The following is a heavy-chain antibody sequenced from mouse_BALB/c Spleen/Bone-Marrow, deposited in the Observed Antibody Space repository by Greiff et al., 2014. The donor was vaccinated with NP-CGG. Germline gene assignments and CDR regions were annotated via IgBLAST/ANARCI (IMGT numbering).Heavy chain of an antibody. D-gene: IGHD2-5*01. V-gene: IGHV1-39*01. J-gene: IGHJ1*01. Sequence: VQLQQSGPELEKPGASVKIPCKASGYSFSGYNLNWVKQNSGQSLEWIGNIDPYYGDTTYNQKFKGKATLTVDRSSSTAYMQLKSLTSEDSAVYYCARKAYYTNWWYFDVWGAGTTVTVSS. CDR2: IDPYYGDT. CDR1: GYSFSGYN. CDR3: ARKAYYTNWWYFDV.